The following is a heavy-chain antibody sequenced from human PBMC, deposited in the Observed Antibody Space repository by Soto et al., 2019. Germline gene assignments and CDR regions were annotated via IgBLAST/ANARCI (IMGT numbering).Heavy chain of an antibody. V-gene: IGHV3-11*05. CDR3: AREYYYTMDV. J-gene: IGHJ6*02. CDR2: IDSSTKYT. Sequence: GGSLRLSCESSGFTFRDYYMTWFRQAPGKGLEWLSYIDSSTKYTNYADSVKGRFTISRDNAKNSLYLQMNSLRADDTAVYYYAREYYYTMDVWGQGTMVTVSS. CDR1: GFTFRDYY.